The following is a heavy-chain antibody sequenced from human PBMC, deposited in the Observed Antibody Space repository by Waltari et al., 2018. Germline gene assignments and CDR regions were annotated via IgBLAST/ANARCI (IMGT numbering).Heavy chain of an antibody. V-gene: IGHV3-23*01. CDR1: GFPFSSFS. CDR2: IGRSGANT. CDR3: VKDRPDWPIDY. Sequence: EVQLLESGGGLVQPGGSLRRSCTASGFPFSSFSMSWVRQAPGKGLEWVSSIGRSGANTYYANSVKGRFTVSRDNSKNTVYLQINSLRAEDTATYYCVKDRPDWPIDYWGQGTLVTVSS. D-gene: IGHD3-9*01. J-gene: IGHJ4*02.